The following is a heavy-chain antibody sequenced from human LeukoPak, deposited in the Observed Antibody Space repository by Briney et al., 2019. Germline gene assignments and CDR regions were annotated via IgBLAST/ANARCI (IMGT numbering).Heavy chain of an antibody. Sequence: GGSLRLSCAASGFTFSSYAMHWVRQAPGEGLEYVSAISSNGGSTYYANSVKGRFTISRDNSKNTLYLQMGSLRAEDMAVYYCARDQEAYYYYGMDVWGQGTTVTVSS. J-gene: IGHJ6*02. CDR2: ISSNGGST. CDR3: ARDQEAYYYYGMDV. CDR1: GFTFSSYA. V-gene: IGHV3-64*01.